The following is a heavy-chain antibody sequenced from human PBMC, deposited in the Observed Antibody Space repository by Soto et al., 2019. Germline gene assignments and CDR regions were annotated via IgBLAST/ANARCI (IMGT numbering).Heavy chain of an antibody. CDR1: GCSISSGGYS. CDR2: IYHSGST. CDR3: AREGYSGYDSPGYFDY. J-gene: IGHJ4*02. D-gene: IGHD5-12*01. Sequence: QLQLQESGSGLVKPSQTLSLTCAVSGCSISSGGYSWSWIRQPPGKGLEWIGYIYHSGSTYYNPALKSRVTISVDRSKNQFSLKLSSVTAADTAVYYCAREGYSGYDSPGYFDYWGQGTLVTVSS. V-gene: IGHV4-30-2*01.